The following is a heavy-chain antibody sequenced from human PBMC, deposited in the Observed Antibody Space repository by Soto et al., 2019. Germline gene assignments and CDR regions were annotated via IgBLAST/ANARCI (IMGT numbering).Heavy chain of an antibody. Sequence: ASVKVSCKASGYTFTSYGISWVRQAPGQGLEWMGWISAYNGNTNYAQKLQGRVTMTTDTSTSTAYMELRSLRSDDTAVYYCARDSYCSGGSCQTNYYYYGMDVWGQGTTVTVSS. CDR2: ISAYNGNT. J-gene: IGHJ6*02. V-gene: IGHV1-18*04. CDR1: GYTFTSYG. D-gene: IGHD2-15*01. CDR3: ARDSYCSGGSCQTNYYYYGMDV.